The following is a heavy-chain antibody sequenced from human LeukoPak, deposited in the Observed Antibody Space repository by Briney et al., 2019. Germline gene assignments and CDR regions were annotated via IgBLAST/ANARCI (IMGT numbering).Heavy chain of an antibody. Sequence: GGSLGLSCAASGFTFSSYGMHWVRQAPGKGLEWVAVIWYDGSNKYYADSVKGRFTISRDNSKNTLYLQMNSLRAEDTAVYYCAKDYAYYYDSSGYLVPDYWGQGTLVTVSS. CDR1: GFTFSSYG. D-gene: IGHD3-22*01. V-gene: IGHV3-33*06. CDR3: AKDYAYYYDSSGYLVPDY. J-gene: IGHJ4*02. CDR2: IWYDGSNK.